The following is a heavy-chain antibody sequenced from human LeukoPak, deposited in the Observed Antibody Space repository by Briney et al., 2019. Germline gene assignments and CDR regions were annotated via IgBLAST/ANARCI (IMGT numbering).Heavy chain of an antibody. J-gene: IGHJ4*02. Sequence: PSEILSLTCTVSGGSISSYYWSWIRQPPGKGLEWIGYIYYSGGTNYSPSLKSRVTISVDTSKNQFSLKLSSVTAADTAVYYCARVEMASFDYWGQGTLVTVSS. CDR3: ARVEMASFDY. D-gene: IGHD5-24*01. CDR2: IYYSGGT. CDR1: GGSISSYY. V-gene: IGHV4-59*08.